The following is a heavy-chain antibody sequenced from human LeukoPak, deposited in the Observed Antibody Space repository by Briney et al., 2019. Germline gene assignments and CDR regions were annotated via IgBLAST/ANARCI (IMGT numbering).Heavy chain of an antibody. CDR2: INPNSGGT. CDR1: VYTFTGYY. Sequence: ASVKVSCKASVYTFTGYYMHWVRQAPGQGLEWMGWINPNSGGTNYAQKFQGRVTMTRDTSISTAYMELSRLRSDDTAVYYCARAAASRVVPAAIYAWFDPWGQGTLVTVSS. J-gene: IGHJ5*02. V-gene: IGHV1-2*02. D-gene: IGHD2-2*01. CDR3: ARAAASRVVPAAIYAWFDP.